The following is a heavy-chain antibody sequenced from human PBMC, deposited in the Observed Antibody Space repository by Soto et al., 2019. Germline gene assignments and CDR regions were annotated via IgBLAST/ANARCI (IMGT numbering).Heavy chain of an antibody. J-gene: IGHJ4*02. CDR3: ARDYGSGRYPHI. CDR2: IKQDGSEK. V-gene: IGHV3-7*01. CDR1: GFTFSSYW. D-gene: IGHD3-10*01. Sequence: GGSMRLSCASSGFTFSSYWMILVRPAPGKGLEWVANIKQDGSEKYYVDSVKGRFTISRDNAKNSLYLQMNSLRAEDTAVYYCARDYGSGRYPHIWGQGTLVTVSS.